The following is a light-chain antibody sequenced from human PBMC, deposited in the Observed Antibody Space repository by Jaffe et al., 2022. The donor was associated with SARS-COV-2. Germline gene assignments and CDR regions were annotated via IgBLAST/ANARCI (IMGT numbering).Light chain of an antibody. Sequence: QSALTQPASVSGSPGQSITISCTGTSSDVGGYNYVSWYQQHPGKVPKLMIYEVSNRPSGVPDRFSGSKSGNTASLTISGLQAEDEGDYYCSSYTSSSTPLYVFGTGTKVTVL. CDR3: SSYTSSSTPLYV. J-gene: IGLJ1*01. CDR2: EVS. CDR1: SSDVGGYNY. V-gene: IGLV2-14*01.